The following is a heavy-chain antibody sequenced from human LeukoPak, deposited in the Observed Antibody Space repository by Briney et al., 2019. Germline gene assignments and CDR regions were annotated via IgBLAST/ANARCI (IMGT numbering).Heavy chain of an antibody. V-gene: IGHV3-23*01. J-gene: IGHJ4*02. D-gene: IGHD6-19*01. CDR3: ARAAGTGIDY. CDR2: IGSSGGST. CDR1: GFNFITAA. Sequence: GGSLRLSCAASGFNFITAAMTWVRQAPGKGLEWVSLIGSSGGSTYYADSVKGRFTISRDNSKNSLYLQMNSLRDEDTAVYYCARAAGTGIDYWGQGTLVTVSS.